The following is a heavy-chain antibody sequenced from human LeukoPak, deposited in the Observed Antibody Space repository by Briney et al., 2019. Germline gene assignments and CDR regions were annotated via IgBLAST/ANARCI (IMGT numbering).Heavy chain of an antibody. CDR3: ARDRMTTVTTAGHYYYGMDV. V-gene: IGHV4-30-4*01. D-gene: IGHD4-17*01. Sequence: PSETLSLTCTVSGGSISSGDYYWSWIRQPPGKGLEWFGYIYYSGSTYYNPSLKSRVTISVDTSKNQFSLKLSSVTAADTAVYYCARDRMTTVTTAGHYYYGMDVWGQGTTVTVSS. CDR1: GGSISSGDYY. J-gene: IGHJ6*02. CDR2: IYYSGST.